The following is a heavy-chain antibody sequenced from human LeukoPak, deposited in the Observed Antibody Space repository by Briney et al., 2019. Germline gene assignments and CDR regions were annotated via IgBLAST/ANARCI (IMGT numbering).Heavy chain of an antibody. CDR3: ARSFLRMASPFYLDY. CDR2: IIPIFGTA. Sequence: GASVKVSCKASGGTFSSYAISWVRQAPGQGLEWMGGIIPIFGTANYAQKFQGRVTITTDESTSTAYMELSSLRSEDTAVYYCARSFLRMASPFYLDYWGKGTLVTVSS. V-gene: IGHV1-69*05. CDR1: GGTFSSYA. J-gene: IGHJ4*02. D-gene: IGHD5-24*01.